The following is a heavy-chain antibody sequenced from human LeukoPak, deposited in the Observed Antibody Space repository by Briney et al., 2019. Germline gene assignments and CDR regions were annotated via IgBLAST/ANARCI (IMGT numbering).Heavy chain of an antibody. Sequence: SETLSLTCTVSGGSISSSIYYWGWIRQPPGKGLEWIGSIYYSGSTYYNPSLKSRVTISVDTSKNQFSLKLSSVTAADTAVYYCARLVRGVRYLDYWGQGTLVTVSS. D-gene: IGHD3-10*01. CDR1: GGSISSSIYY. CDR3: ARLVRGVRYLDY. J-gene: IGHJ4*02. CDR2: IYYSGST. V-gene: IGHV4-39*07.